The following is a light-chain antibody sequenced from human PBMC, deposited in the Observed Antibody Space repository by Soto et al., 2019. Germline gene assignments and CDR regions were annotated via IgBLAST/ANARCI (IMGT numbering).Light chain of an antibody. V-gene: IGKV3-15*01. CDR1: QTVGSS. Sequence: IVMTQSPATLSVSPVEGATLSCRASQTVGSSLAWYQQKPGQAPRLLIYGAFTRVTGVPARFSGSGSGTEFTLTISSLQSEYFAVYYCQEYINWPVYTFGQGTKLEIK. J-gene: IGKJ2*01. CDR2: GAF. CDR3: QEYINWPVYT.